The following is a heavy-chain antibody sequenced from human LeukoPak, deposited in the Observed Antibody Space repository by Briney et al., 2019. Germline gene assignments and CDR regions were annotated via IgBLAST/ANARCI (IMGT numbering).Heavy chain of an antibody. Sequence: GGSLRLSCAASGFSFSNYWMHWVRQAPGKGLVWVSRISSDGSDTIYADSVKGRFTMSRDNAKNTLYLQMNSLRAEDTAVYYCARSPEMATFDYWGQGTLVTVSS. V-gene: IGHV3-74*01. J-gene: IGHJ4*02. CDR1: GFSFSNYW. D-gene: IGHD5-24*01. CDR2: ISSDGSDT. CDR3: ARSPEMATFDY.